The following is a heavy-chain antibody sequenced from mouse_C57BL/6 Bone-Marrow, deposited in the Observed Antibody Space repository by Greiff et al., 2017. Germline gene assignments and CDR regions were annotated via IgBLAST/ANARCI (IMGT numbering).Heavy chain of an antibody. D-gene: IGHD5-1*01. CDR1: GYTFTSYW. Sequence: QVQLQQPGAELVRPGTSVKLSCKASGYTFTSYWMHWVKQRPGQGLEWIGVIDPSDSYTNYNHKFKGKATLTVDTSSSTAYMQLISLTSEDSAVYYCGPVPYYFDYGSQGTTRTVPS. J-gene: IGHJ2*01. V-gene: IGHV1-59*01. CDR2: IDPSDSYT. CDR3: GPVPYYFDY.